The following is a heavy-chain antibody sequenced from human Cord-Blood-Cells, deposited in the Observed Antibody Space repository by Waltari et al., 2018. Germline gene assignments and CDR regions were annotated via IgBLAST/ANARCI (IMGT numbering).Heavy chain of an antibody. CDR2: ISAYNGNT. V-gene: IGHV1-18*01. J-gene: IGHJ3*02. CDR3: AKLTMVRGADIGDAFDI. Sequence: QVQLVQSGAEVKKPGASVKVSCKASGYTFTSYGISWVRQAPGQGLEWMGWISAYNGNTNYAQKLQGRGTMTTDTSTSTAYMELRSLRSDDTAVYYCAKLTMVRGADIGDAFDIWGQGTMVTVSS. CDR1: GYTFTSYG. D-gene: IGHD3-10*01.